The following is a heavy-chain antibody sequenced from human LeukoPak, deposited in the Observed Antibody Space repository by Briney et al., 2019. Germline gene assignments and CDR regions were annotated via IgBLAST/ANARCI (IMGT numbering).Heavy chain of an antibody. CDR2: ISSSSSTI. D-gene: IGHD4-11*01. V-gene: IGHV3-48*04. J-gene: IGHJ6*03. CDR3: ARVTGVYYYYMDV. Sequence: GGSLRLSCAASGFTFSSYSMNWVRQAPGKGLEWVSYISSSSSTIYYADSVKGRFTISRDNAKNSLYLQMNSLRAEDTAVYYCARVTGVYYYYMDVWGKGTTVTVSS. CDR1: GFTFSSYS.